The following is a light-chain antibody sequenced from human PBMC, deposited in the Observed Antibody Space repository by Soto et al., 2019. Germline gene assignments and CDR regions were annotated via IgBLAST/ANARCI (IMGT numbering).Light chain of an antibody. CDR2: AAS. V-gene: IGKV1-8*01. CDR3: QQYYSYPPIT. J-gene: IGKJ5*01. Sequence: AIRMTQSPSSFSAYTGDRGTITCRASQGISSYLAWYQQKPGKAPKLLIYAASTLQSGVPSRFSGSGSGTDFTLTISCLQSEDFATYYCQQYYSYPPITFGQGTRLENK. CDR1: QGISSY.